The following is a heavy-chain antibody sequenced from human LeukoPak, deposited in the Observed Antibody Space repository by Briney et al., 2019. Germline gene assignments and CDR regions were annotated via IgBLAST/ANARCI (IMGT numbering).Heavy chain of an antibody. Sequence: GGSLRLSCAASGFTFSSYAMSWVRQAPGKGLESVSAISGSGGSTYYADSVKGRFTISRDNSKNTLYLQMNSLRAEDTAVYYCAKYSRPAAMPYNWFDPWGQGTLVTVSS. D-gene: IGHD2-2*01. J-gene: IGHJ5*02. V-gene: IGHV3-23*01. CDR1: GFTFSSYA. CDR3: AKYSRPAAMPYNWFDP. CDR2: ISGSGGST.